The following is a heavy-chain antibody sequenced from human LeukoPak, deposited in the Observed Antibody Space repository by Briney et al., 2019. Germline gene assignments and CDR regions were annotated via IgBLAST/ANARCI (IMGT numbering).Heavy chain of an antibody. CDR3: ARIYDSPGYYSPDYYYMDV. V-gene: IGHV4-34*01. Sequence: PSETLSLTCAVYGGSFSGYYWSWIRQPPGKGLEWIGEINHSGSTNYNPSLKSRVTMSVDTSNNEFSLKLNSVTAADTAVYYCARIYDSPGYYSPDYYYMDVWGKGTTVTISS. J-gene: IGHJ6*03. CDR1: GGSFSGYY. CDR2: INHSGST. D-gene: IGHD3-22*01.